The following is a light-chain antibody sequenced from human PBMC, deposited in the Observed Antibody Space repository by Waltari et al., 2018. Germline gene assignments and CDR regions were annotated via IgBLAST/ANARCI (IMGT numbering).Light chain of an antibody. J-gene: IGKJ2*01. V-gene: IGKV1-39*01. CDR2: AAS. CDR1: QSISSY. CDR3: QQSYSTLCWT. Sequence: DIQMTQSPSSLSASVGDRATITCRASQSISSYLNWYKQKPGKAPKLLIYAASSLQSGVPSRFSGSGSGTDFTLTISSLQPEDFATYYCQQSYSTLCWTFGQGTKLEIK.